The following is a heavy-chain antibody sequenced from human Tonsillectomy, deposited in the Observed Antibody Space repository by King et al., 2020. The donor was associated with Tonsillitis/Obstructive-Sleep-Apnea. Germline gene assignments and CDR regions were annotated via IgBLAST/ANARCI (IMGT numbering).Heavy chain of an antibody. V-gene: IGHV3-23*04. D-gene: IGHD4-17*01. CDR2: IGGSGGST. Sequence: VQLVESGGGLVQPGGSLRLSCAASRFTFSSDAMSWCRQDPGKGLEWVSAIGGSGGSTYYAESVEGRFTISRDNSKNTLFLQMTSMRAEDTAVYYCAKDPYDGVDYSGEGTLFTVS. CDR3: AKDPYDGVDY. CDR1: RFTFSSDA. J-gene: IGHJ4*02.